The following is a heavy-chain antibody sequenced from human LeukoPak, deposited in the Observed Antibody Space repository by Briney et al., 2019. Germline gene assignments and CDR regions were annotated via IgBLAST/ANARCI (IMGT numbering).Heavy chain of an antibody. D-gene: IGHD6-13*01. CDR3: AREGGSSWYPDY. V-gene: IGHV4-39*07. CDR2: IYYTGST. Sequence: SETLSLTCTVSGGSIISTDDYWGWIRQPPGKGPEWIGSIYYTGSTYHNPSLKSRVTISEDPSKNQFSLKLRSVTAADTAVYYCAREGGSSWYPDYWGQGTLVTVSS. CDR1: GGSIISTDDY. J-gene: IGHJ4*02.